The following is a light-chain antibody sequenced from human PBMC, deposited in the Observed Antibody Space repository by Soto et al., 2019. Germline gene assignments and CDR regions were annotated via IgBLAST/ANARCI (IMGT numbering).Light chain of an antibody. Sequence: QSALTQPASVSGSPGQSITISCTGTSSDVGGYNYVSWYQQHPGKVPKLMIYEVSNRPSGVSNRFSGSKSGNTASLTISGLQAEDEADYYCSSYTTRSTHVFGSGTKVTVL. CDR1: SSDVGGYNY. J-gene: IGLJ1*01. V-gene: IGLV2-14*01. CDR3: SSYTTRSTHV. CDR2: EVS.